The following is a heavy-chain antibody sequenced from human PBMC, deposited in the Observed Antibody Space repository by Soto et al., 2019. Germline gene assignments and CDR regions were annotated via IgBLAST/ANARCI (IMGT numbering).Heavy chain of an antibody. Sequence: QVQLQQWGAGLLKPSETLSLTCAVYGGSFSGYYWSWIRQPPGKGLEWIGEINHSGSTNYHPSLKSRVTISVDTSKNQFCLKLSSVAAADTAVYYCARGVTMPPNPNVFLKAPGYYFDYWGQGTLVTVSS. CDR3: ARGVTMPPNPNVFLKAPGYYFDY. CDR2: INHSGST. J-gene: IGHJ4*02. V-gene: IGHV4-34*01. CDR1: GGSFSGYY. D-gene: IGHD3-10*01.